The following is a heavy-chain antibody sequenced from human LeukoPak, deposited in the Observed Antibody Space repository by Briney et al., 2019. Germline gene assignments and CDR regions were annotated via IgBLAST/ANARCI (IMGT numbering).Heavy chain of an antibody. V-gene: IGHV3-48*03. D-gene: IGHD3-10*01. CDR3: ARVEDYYGSGSYFDY. J-gene: IGHJ4*02. Sequence: GGSLRLSCAASGFTFSSYEMNWVRQAPGKGLEWVSYISSSGSTIYYADSVKGRFTISRDNAKNSLYLQMNSLRAEDTAVYYCARVEDYYGSGSYFDYWGQGTLVTVSS. CDR2: ISSSGSTI. CDR1: GFTFSSYE.